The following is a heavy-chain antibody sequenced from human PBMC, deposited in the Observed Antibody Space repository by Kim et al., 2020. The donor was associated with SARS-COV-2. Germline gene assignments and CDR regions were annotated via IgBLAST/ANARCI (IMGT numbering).Heavy chain of an antibody. CDR2: ISSSGSTI. Sequence: GGSLRLSCAASGFTFSSYEMNWVRQAPGKGLEWVSYISSSGSTIYYADSVKGRFTISRDNAKNSLYLQMNSLRAEDTAVYYCARSGYYDSSGYYQGGFDYWGQGTLVTVSS. D-gene: IGHD3-22*01. CDR3: ARSGYYDSSGYYQGGFDY. J-gene: IGHJ4*02. V-gene: IGHV3-48*03. CDR1: GFTFSSYE.